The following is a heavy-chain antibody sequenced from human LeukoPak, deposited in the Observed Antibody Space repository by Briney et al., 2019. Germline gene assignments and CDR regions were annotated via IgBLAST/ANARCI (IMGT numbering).Heavy chain of an antibody. V-gene: IGHV4-59*08. CDR3: ARQMVYCSGGSCYRNDAFDI. Sequence: PSETLSLTCTVSGGSISSYYWSWIRQPPEKGLEWIGYIYYSGSTNYNPSLKSRVTISVDTSKNQFSLKLSSLTAADTAVYYCARQMVYCSGGSCYRNDAFDIWGQGTMVTVSS. CDR1: GGSISSYY. J-gene: IGHJ3*02. D-gene: IGHD2-15*01. CDR2: IYYSGST.